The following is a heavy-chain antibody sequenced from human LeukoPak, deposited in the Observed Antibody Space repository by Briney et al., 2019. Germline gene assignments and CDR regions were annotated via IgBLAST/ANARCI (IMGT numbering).Heavy chain of an antibody. V-gene: IGHV3-48*03. CDR3: GSYGDYDFGNWFDP. Sequence: GGSLRLSCAASGFTFSSYEMNWVRQAPGKGLEWVSYISSSGSTIYYADSVKGRFTISRDNAKNSLYLQMNSLRAEDTAGYYCGSYGDYDFGNWFDPWGQGTLVTVSS. D-gene: IGHD4-17*01. CDR2: ISSSGSTI. J-gene: IGHJ5*02. CDR1: GFTFSSYE.